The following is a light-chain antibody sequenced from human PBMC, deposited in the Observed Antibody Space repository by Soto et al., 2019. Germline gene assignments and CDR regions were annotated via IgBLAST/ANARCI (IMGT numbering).Light chain of an antibody. CDR3: SSYTISRTCV. J-gene: IGLJ1*01. CDR2: DVT. V-gene: IGLV2-14*03. Sequence: QSALTQPASVSGSPGQSITVSCTGTSSDVGGFHFVSWYQHYPGRAPKLLIFDVTNRPSGVSNRFSGSKSGNTASLTISGLQAEDEADYYCSSYTISRTCVFGTGTKLTVL. CDR1: SSDVGGFHF.